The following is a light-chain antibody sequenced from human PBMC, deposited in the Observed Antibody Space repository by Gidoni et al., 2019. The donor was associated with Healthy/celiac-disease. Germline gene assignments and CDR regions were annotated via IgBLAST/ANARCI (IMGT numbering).Light chain of an antibody. Sequence: EIVFTQSPATLSLSPGERATLSCRASQSVSSYLAWYHQKPGQAPRLLIYDASNRATGIPARFSGSGSGTDFTLTISSLEPEYFAVYYCQQRSNWPPWTFGQGTKVEIK. CDR1: QSVSSY. CDR2: DAS. V-gene: IGKV3-11*01. CDR3: QQRSNWPPWT. J-gene: IGKJ1*01.